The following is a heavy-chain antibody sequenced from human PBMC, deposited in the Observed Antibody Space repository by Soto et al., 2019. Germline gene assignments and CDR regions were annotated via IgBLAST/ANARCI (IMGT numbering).Heavy chain of an antibody. CDR3: AKDGPYSRSYYLDY. Sequence: QVQLVESGGGVVQPGRSLRLSCAASGFTFSRYGMHWVRQAPGQGLEWVAGISYDGSNKFYADSVKGRFTISRDNSKNTLYVQTNSLRAEDTAVYYCAKDGPYSRSYYLDYWGQGTLVTVSS. J-gene: IGHJ4*02. CDR2: ISYDGSNK. D-gene: IGHD6-6*01. V-gene: IGHV3-30*18. CDR1: GFTFSRYG.